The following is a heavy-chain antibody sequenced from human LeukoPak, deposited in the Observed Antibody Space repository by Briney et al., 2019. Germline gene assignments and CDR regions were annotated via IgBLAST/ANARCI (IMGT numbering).Heavy chain of an antibody. CDR3: ARRWNYGRNYYIDV. CDR1: GGSFSNYY. V-gene: IGHV4-34*01. D-gene: IGHD1-7*01. J-gene: IGHJ6*03. CDR2: INDSGRI. Sequence: SETLSLTCAVYGGSFSNYYWSWIRQPPGKGLEWVGEINDSGRINYNPSLMSRVTVSVDTSKNQFSLRLTSVTATDTAVYYCARRWNYGRNYYIDVWGNGATVSVSS.